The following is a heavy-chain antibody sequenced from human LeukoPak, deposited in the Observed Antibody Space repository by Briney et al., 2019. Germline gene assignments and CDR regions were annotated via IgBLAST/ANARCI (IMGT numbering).Heavy chain of an antibody. CDR2: ISAYNGNT. Sequence: ASVKVSCKASGYTFTSYGISWVRQAPGQGLEWMGWISAYNGNTSYAQKFQGRVTMTRDTSTSTVYMELSSLRSEDTAVYYCARVGSSTWYESDYWGQGTLVTVSS. CDR3: ARVGSSTWYESDY. J-gene: IGHJ4*02. V-gene: IGHV1-18*01. D-gene: IGHD6-13*01. CDR1: GYTFTSYG.